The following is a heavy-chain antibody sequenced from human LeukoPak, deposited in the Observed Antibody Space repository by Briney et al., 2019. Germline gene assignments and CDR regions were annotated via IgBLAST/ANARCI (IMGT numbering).Heavy chain of an antibody. J-gene: IGHJ4*02. Sequence: AGGSLRLSCAASGFPFSDHYMDWVREAPGKGLEWVARTRNKANNYITDYAASVNGRFTISRDYSNNAPHLQINRLKIEDTAVYYCVRDSGSGYYWDYLGQGTLVTVS. CDR2: TRNKANNYIT. CDR1: GFPFSDHY. D-gene: IGHD3-22*01. CDR3: VRDSGSGYYWDY. V-gene: IGHV3-72*01.